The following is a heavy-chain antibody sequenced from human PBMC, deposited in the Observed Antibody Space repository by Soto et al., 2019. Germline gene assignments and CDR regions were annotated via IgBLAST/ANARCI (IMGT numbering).Heavy chain of an antibody. CDR3: VRRVSGNYDY. Sequence: EVQLAESGGGMVQPGGSLRLSCVASGFTFSSYDVHWVRQAPGKGLEYVSSISSNGGTTYYGNSVKGRFTISRDNSKNTPYLQMGSLRAEDMALYYCVRRVSGNYDYWGQGTLVTVSS. CDR1: GFTFSSYD. J-gene: IGHJ4*02. V-gene: IGHV3-64*01. D-gene: IGHD1-7*01. CDR2: ISSNGGTT.